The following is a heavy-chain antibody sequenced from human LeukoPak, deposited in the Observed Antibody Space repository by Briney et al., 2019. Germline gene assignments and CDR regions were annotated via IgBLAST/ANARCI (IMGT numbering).Heavy chain of an antibody. D-gene: IGHD7-27*01. J-gene: IGHJ4*02. CDR1: GFTFTSYT. Sequence: GGSLRLSCAAPGFTFTSYTMYWVRQAPGKGLEWVSIIGNNGGGIHYAGSVRGRFTISRDNSKNTLYLQMTNLRVDDTALYYCAIDPNWETHNWGQGVLVTVSS. CDR3: AIDPNWETHN. CDR2: IGNNGGGI. V-gene: IGHV3-23*01.